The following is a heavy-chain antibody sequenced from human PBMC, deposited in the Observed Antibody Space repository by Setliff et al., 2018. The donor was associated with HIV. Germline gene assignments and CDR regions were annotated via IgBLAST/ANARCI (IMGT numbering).Heavy chain of an antibody. J-gene: IGHJ5*02. Sequence: ASVKVSCKPSGYTFTNYIIHWVRQAPGQTFEWMGWINAGNGNTKYSQSFQGRLSLTRDASATIANMELSSLTSEDAALYYCARDGFWFGGQNWFDPWGQGTLVTVPQ. V-gene: IGHV1-3*01. CDR1: GYTFTNYI. CDR3: ARDGFWFGGQNWFDP. CDR2: INAGNGNT. D-gene: IGHD3-10*01.